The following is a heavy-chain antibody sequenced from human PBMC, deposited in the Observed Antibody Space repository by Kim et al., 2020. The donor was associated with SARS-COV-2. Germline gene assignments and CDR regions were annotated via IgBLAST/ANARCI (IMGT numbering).Heavy chain of an antibody. V-gene: IGHV4-34*01. CDR2: INHSGST. D-gene: IGHD2-8*02. Sequence: SETLSLTCAVYGGSFSGYYWSWIRQPPGKGLEWIGEINHSGSTNYNPSLKSRVTISVDTSKNQFSLKLSSVTAADTAVYYCASGNLHCTGGVCYKDYWGQGTLVTVSS. CDR1: GGSFSGYY. CDR3: ASGNLHCTGGVCYKDY. J-gene: IGHJ4*02.